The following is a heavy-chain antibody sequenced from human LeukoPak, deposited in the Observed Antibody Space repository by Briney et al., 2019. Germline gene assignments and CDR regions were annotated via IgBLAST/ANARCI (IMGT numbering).Heavy chain of an antibody. CDR3: ARGRISYQRAPYYFDY. J-gene: IGHJ4*02. CDR2: SYYSGST. Sequence: PSETLSLTCTVSGGSISSGDYYWSWIRQPPGKGLEWIGYSYYSGSTYYNPSLKSRVTISVDTSKNQFSLKLSSVTAADTAVYYCARGRISYQRAPYYFDYWGQGTLVTVSS. D-gene: IGHD2-2*01. CDR1: GGSISSGDYY. V-gene: IGHV4-30-4*08.